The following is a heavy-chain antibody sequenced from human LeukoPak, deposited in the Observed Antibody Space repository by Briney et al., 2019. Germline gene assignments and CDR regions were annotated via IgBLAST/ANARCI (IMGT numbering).Heavy chain of an antibody. D-gene: IGHD6-19*01. CDR3: AKEKYGYSSGWYSAFDY. CDR2: IWYDGSNK. J-gene: IGHJ4*02. CDR1: GFTFSSYG. V-gene: IGHV3-33*06. Sequence: GGSLRLSCAASGFTFSSYGMHWVRQAPGKGLEWVAVIWYDGSNKYYADSVKGRFTISRDNSKNTLYLQMNSLRAEDTAVYYCAKEKYGYSSGWYSAFDYWGQGTLVSVSS.